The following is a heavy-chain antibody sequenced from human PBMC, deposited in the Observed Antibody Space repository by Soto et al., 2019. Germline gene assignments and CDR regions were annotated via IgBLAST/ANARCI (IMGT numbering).Heavy chain of an antibody. CDR2: IWYDGSNK. J-gene: IGHJ3*02. V-gene: IGHV3-33*01. Sequence: GGSLRLSCAASGFTFSSYGMHWVRQAPGKGLEWVAVIWYDGSNKYYADSVKGRFTISRDNSKNTLYLQMNSLRAEDTAVYYCATGTHSSWYYYNSRFGPDAFDIWGQGTMVTVSS. CDR1: GFTFSSYG. CDR3: ATGTHSSWYYYNSRFGPDAFDI. D-gene: IGHD6-13*01.